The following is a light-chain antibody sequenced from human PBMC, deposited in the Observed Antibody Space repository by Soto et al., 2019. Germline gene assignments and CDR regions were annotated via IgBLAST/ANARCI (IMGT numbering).Light chain of an antibody. J-gene: IGLJ2*01. CDR2: DNN. CDR1: SSNIGNNY. CDR3: GTWDGSLSAVV. V-gene: IGLV1-51*01. Sequence: QAVVTQPPSVSAAPGQKVTISCSASSSNIGNNYVSWYQQLPGTAPKLLIYDNNKRPSGIPDRFSGSKSGTSATLGITGLQTGDEADYYCGTWDGSLSAVVFGGGTKLTVL.